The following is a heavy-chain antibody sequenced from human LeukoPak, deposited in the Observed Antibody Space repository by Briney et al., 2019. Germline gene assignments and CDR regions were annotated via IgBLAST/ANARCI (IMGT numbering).Heavy chain of an antibody. CDR1: GGTFSSYA. Sequence: SVKVSCKASGGTFSSYAISWVRQAPGQGLEWMGGIFAIFGTANYAQKFQGRVTITADESTSTAYMELSSLRSEDTAVYYCARHDNWNDLDAFDIWGQGTMVTVSS. V-gene: IGHV1-69*01. CDR3: ARHDNWNDLDAFDI. CDR2: IFAIFGTA. J-gene: IGHJ3*02. D-gene: IGHD1-20*01.